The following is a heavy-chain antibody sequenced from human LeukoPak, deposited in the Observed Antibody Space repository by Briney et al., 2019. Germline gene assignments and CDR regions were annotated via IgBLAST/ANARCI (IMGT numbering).Heavy chain of an antibody. J-gene: IGHJ5*02. CDR3: ARSVPPWLGDH. D-gene: IGHD5-18*01. Sequence: GESLKISCYGSGYGFSSSWIGWVRQMPGKGLEWMGIIYPSDSDIRYSPSFQGQVTISADKSISTAYLQWRSLRSSDTAIYYCARSVPPWLGDHWGQGTLVTVSS. CDR1: GYGFSSSW. CDR2: IYPSDSDI. V-gene: IGHV5-51*01.